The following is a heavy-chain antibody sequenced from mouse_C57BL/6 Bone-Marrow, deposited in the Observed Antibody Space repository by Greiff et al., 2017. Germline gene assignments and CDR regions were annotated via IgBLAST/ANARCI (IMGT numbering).Heavy chain of an antibody. CDR2: INPNNGGT. J-gene: IGHJ2*01. CDR1: GYTFTDYY. Sequence: EVQLQQSGPELVKPGASVKISCKASGYTFTDYYMNWVKQSHGKSLEWIGGINPNNGGTSYNQKFKGKATLTVDKSSSTAYMELRSLTSEDSAVYYCARSITTVVAKCDYWGQGTTLTVSS. D-gene: IGHD1-1*01. V-gene: IGHV1-26*01. CDR3: ARSITTVVAKCDY.